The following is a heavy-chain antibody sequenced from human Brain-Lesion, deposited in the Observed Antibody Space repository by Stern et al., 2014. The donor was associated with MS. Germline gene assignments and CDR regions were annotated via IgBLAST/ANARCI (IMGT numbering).Heavy chain of an antibody. J-gene: IGHJ6*02. D-gene: IGHD1-14*01. CDR1: GGTFSSYN. V-gene: IGHV1-69*09. CDR3: TTSPYGLDA. CDR2: IIPILGVA. Sequence: QVQLVQSGAELKKPGSSVKVSCKASGGTFSSYNVSWVRQPPGQGLEWMGKIIPILGVANYAPKFQGRVTITADKFTGTAYMEVTSLRSEDTAIYYCTTSPYGLDAWGQGTTVTVSS.